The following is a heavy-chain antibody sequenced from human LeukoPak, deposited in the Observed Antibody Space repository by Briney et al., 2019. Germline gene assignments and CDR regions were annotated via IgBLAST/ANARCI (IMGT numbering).Heavy chain of an antibody. CDR2: ISYDGSNK. J-gene: IGHJ4*02. V-gene: IGHV3-30*18. Sequence: GGSLRLSCAASGFTFSSYGMHWVRQAPGKGLEWAAVISYDGSNKYYADSVKGRFTISRDNSKNTLYLQMNSLRAEDTAVYYCAKAARRLGLLVVTHFDYWGQGTLVTVSS. CDR3: AKAARRLGLLVVTHFDY. D-gene: IGHD3-22*01. CDR1: GFTFSSYG.